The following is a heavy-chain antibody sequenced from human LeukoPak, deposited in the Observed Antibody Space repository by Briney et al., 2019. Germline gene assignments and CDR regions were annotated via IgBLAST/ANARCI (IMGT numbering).Heavy chain of an antibody. D-gene: IGHD4-17*01. CDR1: GGSFSGYY. CDR2: INHSGST. V-gene: IGHV4-34*01. J-gene: IGHJ4*02. CDR3: ASRKRGDYIALEFDY. Sequence: KPSETLSLTCAVYGGSFSGYYWSWIRQPPGKGLEWIGEINHSGSTNYNPSLKSRVTISVDTSKNQFSLKLSSVTAADTAVYYCASRKRGDYIALEFDYWGQGTLVTVSS.